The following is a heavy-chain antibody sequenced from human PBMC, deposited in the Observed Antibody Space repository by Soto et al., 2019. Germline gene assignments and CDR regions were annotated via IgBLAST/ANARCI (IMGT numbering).Heavy chain of an antibody. Sequence: GGSLRLSCTTSGFTFGDYAMSWVRQAPGKGLEWVGFIRSKAYGATTEYAASVKGRFTISRDDSKSIAYLQMSSLKTEDTALYYCTRVSLRFLEWLGAFDFWGQGTMVTVSS. D-gene: IGHD3-3*01. CDR1: GFTFGDYA. CDR2: IRSKAYGATT. J-gene: IGHJ3*01. CDR3: TRVSLRFLEWLGAFDF. V-gene: IGHV3-49*04.